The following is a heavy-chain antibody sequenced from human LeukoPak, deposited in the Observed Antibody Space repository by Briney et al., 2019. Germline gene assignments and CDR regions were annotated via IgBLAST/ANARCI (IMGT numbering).Heavy chain of an antibody. V-gene: IGHV3-30*02. D-gene: IGHD1-14*01. J-gene: IGHJ4*02. Sequence: GGSLRLSCGASGFTFSNYGMLWVRQAPGKGLEWVAFIRYDGNNKLYADSVKGRFTISRDNSKNTLYLHINSLRAEDTAVYYCAKDNPLDYWGQGTLVIVPS. CDR3: AKDNPLDY. CDR2: IRYDGNNK. CDR1: GFTFSNYG.